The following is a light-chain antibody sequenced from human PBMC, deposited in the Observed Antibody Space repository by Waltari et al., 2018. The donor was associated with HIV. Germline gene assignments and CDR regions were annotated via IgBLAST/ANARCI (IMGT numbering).Light chain of an antibody. V-gene: IGLV1-44*01. CDR2: SNH. CDR1: NSHIGSDA. CDR3: GTWDDSLNGWAV. J-gene: IGLJ2*01. Sequence: QSVLTQPPSVSGTPGQTVTIFCSGSNSHIGSDAVNWYQQRPGTAPKLLIYSNHQRPPGVPDRLPGSKSGTSASLAISGLQFDDEADYYWGTWDDSLNGWAVFGEGTKLTVL.